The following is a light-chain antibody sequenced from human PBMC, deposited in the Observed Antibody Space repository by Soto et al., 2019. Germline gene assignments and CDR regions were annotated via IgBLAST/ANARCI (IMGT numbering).Light chain of an antibody. CDR2: AAS. CDR1: QSIGNY. V-gene: IGKV1-39*01. J-gene: IGKJ1*01. CDR3: QQSYRTPPT. Sequence: DIQMTQSPSSLAASVGDRVTLTCRASQSIGNYLNWYQQKPGKAPKLLIFAASSLQSGVPSRFSGSGSGTDFTLTISSLQPEDFATYYCQQSYRTPPTFGQGTKVEIK.